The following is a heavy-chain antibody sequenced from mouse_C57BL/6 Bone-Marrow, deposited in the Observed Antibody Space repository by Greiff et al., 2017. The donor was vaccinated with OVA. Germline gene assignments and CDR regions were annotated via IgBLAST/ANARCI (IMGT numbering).Heavy chain of an antibody. V-gene: IGHV1-54*01. Sequence: QVHVKQSGAELVRPGTSVKVSCKASGYAFTNYLIEWVKQRPGQGLEWIGVINPGSGGTNYNEKFKGKATLTADKSSSTAYMQLSSLTSEDSAVYFCARRGGYYDYYAMDYWGQGTSVTVSS. CDR3: ARRGGYYDYYAMDY. CDR1: GYAFTNYL. D-gene: IGHD2-3*01. J-gene: IGHJ4*01. CDR2: INPGSGGT.